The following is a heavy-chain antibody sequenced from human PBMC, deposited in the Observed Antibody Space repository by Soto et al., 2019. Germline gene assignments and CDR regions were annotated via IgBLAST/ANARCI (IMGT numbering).Heavy chain of an antibody. CDR1: GGSISSYY. V-gene: IGHV4-59*01. J-gene: IGHJ6*02. CDR3: ARDSEGHCSSTSCYLGMDV. Sequence: SETLSLTCTVSGGSISSYYWSWIRQPPGKGLEWIGCIYYSGSTNYNPSLKSRVTISVDTSKNQFSLKLSSVTAADTAVYYCARDSEGHCSSTSCYLGMDVWGQGTTVTVSS. CDR2: IYYSGST. D-gene: IGHD2-2*01.